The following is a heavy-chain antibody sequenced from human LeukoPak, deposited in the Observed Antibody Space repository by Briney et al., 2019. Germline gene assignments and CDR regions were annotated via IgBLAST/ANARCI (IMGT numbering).Heavy chain of an antibody. CDR2: IGTAGDT. CDR3: ARALSGYYYDY. D-gene: IGHD3-22*01. CDR1: GFTFSSYD. V-gene: IGHV3-13*01. J-gene: IGHJ4*02. Sequence: PGGSLRLSCAASGFTFSSYDMHWVRQATGKGLEWVSAIGTAGDTYYPGSVKGRFTISRENAKNSLYLQMNSLRAGDTAVYYCARALSGYYYDYWGQGTLVTVSP.